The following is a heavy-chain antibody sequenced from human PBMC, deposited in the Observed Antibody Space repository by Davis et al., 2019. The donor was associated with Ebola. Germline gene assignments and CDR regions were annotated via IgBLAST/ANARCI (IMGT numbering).Heavy chain of an antibody. J-gene: IGHJ6*02. Sequence: GGSLRLSCAASGFTFSSYAMTWVRQAPGKGLEWVSTISGSGTYTYHADSVKGRFTISRDNAKNSLYLQMNSLRAEDTAVYYCARQLQKRGYSYGWYYYGMDVWGQGTTVTVSS. CDR3: ARQLQKRGYSYGWYYYGMDV. D-gene: IGHD5-18*01. CDR2: ISGSGTYT. CDR1: GFTFSSYA. V-gene: IGHV3-21*01.